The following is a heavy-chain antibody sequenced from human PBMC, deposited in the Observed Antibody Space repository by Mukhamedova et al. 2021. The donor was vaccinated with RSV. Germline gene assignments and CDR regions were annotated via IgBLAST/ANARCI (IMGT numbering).Heavy chain of an antibody. Sequence: YIGSRSDTISYADSVKGRFTISRDNAKNSLYLQMNSLRAEDTAVYYCARDLSWAFDYWGQGNLVTVSS. CDR3: ARDLSWAFDY. J-gene: IGHJ4*02. V-gene: IGHV3-48*04. D-gene: IGHD6-13*01. CDR2: IGSRSDTI.